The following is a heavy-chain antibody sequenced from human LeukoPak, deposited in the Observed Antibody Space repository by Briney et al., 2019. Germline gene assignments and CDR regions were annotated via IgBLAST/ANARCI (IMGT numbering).Heavy chain of an antibody. CDR1: GFTFSSYF. CDR3: ARDRDGYNYMRMGY. Sequence: PGGSLRLSSAASGFTFSSYFMHWVRLAPGKELEWVAVIWYDGTNKYYADSVKGRFTISRDNSRNTLYLQMNSLTAEDTAVYYCARDRDGYNYMRMGYWGQGTLVTVSS. D-gene: IGHD5-24*01. J-gene: IGHJ4*02. V-gene: IGHV3-33*01. CDR2: IWYDGTNK.